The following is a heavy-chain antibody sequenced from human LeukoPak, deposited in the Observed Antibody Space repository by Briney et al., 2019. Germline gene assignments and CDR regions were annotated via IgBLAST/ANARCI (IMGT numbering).Heavy chain of an antibody. D-gene: IGHD1-14*01. J-gene: IGHJ4*02. CDR2: IYSSGNT. V-gene: IGHV4-61*02. Sequence: SETLSLTCTVSGGSISSGNYYWSWIRQPAGKGLEWIGRIYSSGNTHYNPSLESRVTISVDTSKNQFSRKLSSEAAADTAVYYCARKGELEGIYYFDYWGQGTLVTVSS. CDR3: ARKGELEGIYYFDY. CDR1: GGSISSGNYY.